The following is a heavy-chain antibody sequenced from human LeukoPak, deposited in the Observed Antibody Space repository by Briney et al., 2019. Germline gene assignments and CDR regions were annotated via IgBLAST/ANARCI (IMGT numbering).Heavy chain of an antibody. CDR2: IYYSGST. CDR1: GGSISSSSYY. J-gene: IGHJ4*02. CDR3: ARGSSGIYYMRFVY. V-gene: IGHV4-39*07. D-gene: IGHD1-26*01. Sequence: SETLSLTCTVSGGSISSSSYYWGWIRQPPGKGLEWIGSIYYSGSTYYNPSLKSRVTISVDTSKNQFSLKLSSVTAADTAVYYCARGSSGIYYMRFVYWGQGTLVTVSS.